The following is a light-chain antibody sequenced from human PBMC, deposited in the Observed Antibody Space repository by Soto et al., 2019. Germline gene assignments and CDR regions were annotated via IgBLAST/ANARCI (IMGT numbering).Light chain of an antibody. J-gene: IGKJ4*01. V-gene: IGKV1-12*01. CDR3: QQANTFLPLT. CDR1: QGISNW. CDR2: AAS. Sequence: DIQMTQSPSSVSASVGDRVTITCRASQGISNWLAWYQQKPGKAPKLLIYAASSLQSGVPSRFSGSGSGTDFTLTISSLQPDDFATYYCQQANTFLPLTFGGGTKVEIK.